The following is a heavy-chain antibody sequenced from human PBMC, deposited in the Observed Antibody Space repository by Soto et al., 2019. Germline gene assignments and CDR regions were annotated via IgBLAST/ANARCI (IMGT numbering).Heavy chain of an antibody. CDR2: MNPNSSNT. Sequence: ASVKVSCKASGHTFTSYDINWVRQATGQGLEWMGWMNPNSSNTGYAQKFQGRVTMTRNTSISTAYMELSSLRSEDTAVYYCARGFTYSNYWSGSLYPYYYYYMDVWGKGTTVTVSS. CDR3: ARGFTYSNYWSGSLYPYYYYYMDV. CDR1: GHTFTSYD. V-gene: IGHV1-8*01. D-gene: IGHD4-4*01. J-gene: IGHJ6*03.